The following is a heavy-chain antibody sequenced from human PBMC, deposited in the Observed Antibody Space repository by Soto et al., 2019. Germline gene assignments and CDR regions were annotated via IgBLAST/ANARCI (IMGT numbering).Heavy chain of an antibody. D-gene: IGHD3-3*01. CDR3: TTDLGYYDFFAGMDV. CDR2: MNPNSGNT. Sequence: ASVKVSCKASGYTFTSYDINWVRQATGQGLEWMGWMNPNSGNTGYAQKFQGRVTMTRNTSISTAYMELSSLRSEDTAVYYCTTDLGYYDFFAGMDVWGQGTTVTVSS. V-gene: IGHV1-8*01. CDR1: GYTFTSYD. J-gene: IGHJ6*02.